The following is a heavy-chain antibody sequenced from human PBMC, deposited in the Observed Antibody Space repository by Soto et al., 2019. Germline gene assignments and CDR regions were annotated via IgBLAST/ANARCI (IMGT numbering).Heavy chain of an antibody. D-gene: IGHD2-2*02. CDR3: ARGPDIVVVPAAIRSFDY. CDR1: GGSISSGDYY. J-gene: IGHJ4*02. Sequence: SETLSLTCTVSGGSISSGDYYWSWIRQPPGKGLEWIGYIYYSGSTYYNPSLKSRVTISVDTSKNQFSLKLSSVTAADTAVYYCARGPDIVVVPAAIRSFDYWGQGTLVTVSS. CDR2: IYYSGST. V-gene: IGHV4-30-4*01.